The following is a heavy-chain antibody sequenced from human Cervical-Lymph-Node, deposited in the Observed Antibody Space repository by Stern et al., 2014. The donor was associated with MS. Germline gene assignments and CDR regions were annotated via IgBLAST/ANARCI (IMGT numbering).Heavy chain of an antibody. CDR3: ARDTGIAAGDNYYYGMDV. Sequence: VQLVESGGGLIQPGGSLRLSCAASGLTVSSNYMSWVRQAPGKGLEWVSVIYRDGSTYYADSVKGRFTISRDNFKNTVNLQMNSLRAEDTAVYYCARDTGIAAGDNYYYGMDVWGQGTTVTVSS. V-gene: IGHV3-53*01. J-gene: IGHJ6*02. CDR1: GLTVSSNY. D-gene: IGHD6-13*01. CDR2: IYRDGST.